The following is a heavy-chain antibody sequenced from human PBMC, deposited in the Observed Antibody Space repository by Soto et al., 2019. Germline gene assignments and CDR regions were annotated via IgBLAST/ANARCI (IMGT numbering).Heavy chain of an antibody. D-gene: IGHD3-3*01. CDR2: MNPNSGNT. J-gene: IGHJ6*02. CDR3: ARGIGRDFLSGSLGYYYYYGMEV. CDR1: GYTFTSYD. Sequence: QVQLVQSGAEVKKPGASVKVSCKASGYTFTSYDINWVRQATGQGLEWKGWMNPNSGNTGYAQKCQGRVTMTRNTSLSTAYMELRSLRSEDTAVYYCARGIGRDFLSGSLGYYYYYGMEVWGQGSTVTVSS. V-gene: IGHV1-8*01.